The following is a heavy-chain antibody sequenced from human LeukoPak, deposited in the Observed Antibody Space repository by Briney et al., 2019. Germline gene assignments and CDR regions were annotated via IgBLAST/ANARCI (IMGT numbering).Heavy chain of an antibody. CDR3: ARDTSDSSGYLPSGYFDY. D-gene: IGHD3-22*01. Sequence: GGSLRLSCAASGFTFSSYAMHWVRQAPGKGLEWVAVISYDGSNKYYADSVEGRFTISRDNSKNTLYLQMNSLRAEDTAVYYCARDTSDSSGYLPSGYFDYWGQGTLVTVSS. CDR2: ISYDGSNK. V-gene: IGHV3-30*04. CDR1: GFTFSSYA. J-gene: IGHJ4*02.